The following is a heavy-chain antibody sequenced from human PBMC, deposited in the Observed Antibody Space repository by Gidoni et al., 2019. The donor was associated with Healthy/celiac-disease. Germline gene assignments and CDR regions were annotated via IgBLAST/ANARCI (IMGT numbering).Heavy chain of an antibody. CDR3: ARDISGVRFGELDP. J-gene: IGHJ5*02. V-gene: IGHV4-59*01. CDR1: GGPISSYY. D-gene: IGHD3-10*01. Sequence: QVQLQESGPGLVKPSETLSLTCTVSGGPISSYYWSWIRQPPGKGLEWIGYIYYSGSTNYNPSLKSRVTISVDTSKNQFSLKLSSVTAADTAVYYCARDISGVRFGELDPWGQGTLVTVSS. CDR2: IYYSGST.